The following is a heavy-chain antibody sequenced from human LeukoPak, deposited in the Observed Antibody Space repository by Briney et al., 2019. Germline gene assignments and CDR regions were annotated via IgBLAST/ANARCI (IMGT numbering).Heavy chain of an antibody. Sequence: GASVKVPCKASGYTFTGYYMHWVRQAPGQGLEWMGWINPNSGGTNYAQKFQGRVTMTRDTSISTAYMELSRLRSDDTAVYYCARDRGYCSSTSCYRGDAFDIWGQGTMVAVSS. J-gene: IGHJ3*02. V-gene: IGHV1-2*02. D-gene: IGHD2-2*01. CDR2: INPNSGGT. CDR1: GYTFTGYY. CDR3: ARDRGYCSSTSCYRGDAFDI.